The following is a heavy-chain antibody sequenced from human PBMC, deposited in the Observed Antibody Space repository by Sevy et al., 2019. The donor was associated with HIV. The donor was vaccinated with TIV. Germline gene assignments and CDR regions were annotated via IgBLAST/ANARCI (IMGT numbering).Heavy chain of an antibody. CDR2: MNANTGAT. V-gene: IGHV1-2*06. Sequence: ASVKVSCKASGYTFSDYYIFWVRQAPGQRLEWLGRMNANTGATNYAQKFQGRVSMTRDKSTTTAYMELRSLRSDDTAVYYCARLSHEGPFDYWGQGTLVTVSS. CDR3: ARLSHEGPFDY. J-gene: IGHJ4*02. CDR1: GYTFSDYY.